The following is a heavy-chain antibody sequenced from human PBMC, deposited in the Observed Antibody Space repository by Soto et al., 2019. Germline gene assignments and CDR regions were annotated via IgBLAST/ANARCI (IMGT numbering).Heavy chain of an antibody. CDR2: IYDSGST. J-gene: IGHJ4*02. CDR3: ARQLIY. D-gene: IGHD6-13*01. V-gene: IGHV4-59*08. Sequence: QVQLQESGPGLVKPSETLSLTCTVSGGSISSSYWSWIRQPPGKGLEWIGYIYDSGSTYYNSSLKSRVTMSVDTPKNQFSLKLSSVTAADTAVYYGARQLIYWGQGTPVTVSS. CDR1: GGSISSSY.